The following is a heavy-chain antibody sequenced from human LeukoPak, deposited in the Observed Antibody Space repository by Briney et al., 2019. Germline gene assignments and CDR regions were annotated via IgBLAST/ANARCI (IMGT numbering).Heavy chain of an antibody. CDR2: ISWNSGSI. CDR3: AKDISGGSSGWIFDY. J-gene: IGHJ4*02. V-gene: IGHV3-9*01. CDR1: GFTFDDYA. Sequence: PGGSLRLSCAASGFTFDDYAMHWVRQAPGKGLEWVSGISWNSGSIGYADSVKGRFTISRDNAKNSLYLQMNSLRAEDTALYYCAKDISGGSSGWIFDYWGQGTLVTVSS. D-gene: IGHD6-19*01.